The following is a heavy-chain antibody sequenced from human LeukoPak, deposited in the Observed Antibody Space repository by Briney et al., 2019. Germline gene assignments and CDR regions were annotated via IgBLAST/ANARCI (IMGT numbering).Heavy chain of an antibody. CDR3: ARILVDTTMTYFYYYMDV. V-gene: IGHV2-70*11. Sequence: SGPTLVNPTQTLTLTCTFSGFSLRSSGMCVSWVRQPPGKALEWLARIDWDDDKYYSTSLKTRLTISKDTSKNQVVLTMTHMDPVDTATYYCARILVDTTMTYFYYYMDVWGKGTTVTVSS. CDR2: IDWDDDK. J-gene: IGHJ6*03. D-gene: IGHD5-18*01. CDR1: GFSLRSSGMC.